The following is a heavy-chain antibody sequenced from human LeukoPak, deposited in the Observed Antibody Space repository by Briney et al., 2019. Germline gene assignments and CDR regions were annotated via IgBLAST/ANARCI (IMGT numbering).Heavy chain of an antibody. J-gene: IGHJ6*02. V-gene: IGHV3-7*01. CDR3: ARDQYYYDSSGYYQIYYYYGMDV. CDR1: GFTFSSYL. CDR2: IKQDGSEK. Sequence: GGSLRLSCAASGFTFSSYLMSWVRQAPGKGLEWVANIKQDGSEKYYVDSVKGRFTISRDNAKNSLYLQMNSPRAEDTAVYYCARDQYYYDSSGYYQIYYYYGMDVWGQGTTVTVSS. D-gene: IGHD3-22*01.